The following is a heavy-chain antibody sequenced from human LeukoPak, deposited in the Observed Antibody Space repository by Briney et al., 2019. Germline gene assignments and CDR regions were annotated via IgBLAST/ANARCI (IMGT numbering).Heavy chain of an antibody. CDR3: AKLSRTYYYDSSGYYYDY. V-gene: IGHV3-30-3*02. D-gene: IGHD3-22*01. CDR1: GFSFSDSV. Sequence: GGSLRLSCVASGFSFSDSVIHWVRQAPGKGLEWVAVISHDVKTTYYADSAKGRFTISRDNSKNTLYLQMNSLRAEDTAVYYCAKLSRTYYYDSSGYYYDYWGQGTLVTVSS. CDR2: ISHDVKTT. J-gene: IGHJ4*02.